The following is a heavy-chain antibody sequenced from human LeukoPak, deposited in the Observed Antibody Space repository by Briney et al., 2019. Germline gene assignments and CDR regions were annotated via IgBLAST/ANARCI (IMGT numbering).Heavy chain of an antibody. CDR3: ARGSGWYYFDY. V-gene: IGHV3-13*01. CDR2: IGTAGDT. Sequence: GGSLRLSCAASGFTFSSYDMPWVRQATGKGLEWVSAIGTAGDTYYPGSVKGRFTISRENAKNSLYLQMNSLRAGDTAVYYCARGSGWYYFDYWGQGTLVTVSS. J-gene: IGHJ4*02. D-gene: IGHD6-19*01. CDR1: GFTFSSYD.